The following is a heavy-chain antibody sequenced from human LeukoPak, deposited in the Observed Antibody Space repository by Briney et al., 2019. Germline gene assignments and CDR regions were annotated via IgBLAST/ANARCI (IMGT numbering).Heavy chain of an antibody. CDR1: GYTFTGYY. D-gene: IGHD4-23*01. J-gene: IGHJ4*02. V-gene: IGHV1-2*02. Sequence: ASVKVSCKASGYTFTGYYMHWVRQAPGQGLEWMGWINPKSGGTKYAQKFQGRVTMTRDTSISTAYMELSRLRSDDTAVYYCARDTGGGNSDYWGQGTLVTVSS. CDR3: ARDTGGGNSDY. CDR2: INPKSGGT.